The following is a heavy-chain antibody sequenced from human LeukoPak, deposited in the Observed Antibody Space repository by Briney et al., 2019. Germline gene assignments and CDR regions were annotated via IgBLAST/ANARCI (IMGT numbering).Heavy chain of an antibody. Sequence: GGSLRLSCAASGFTFSTYGMNWVRQAPGKGLEWVSALTDTGGNTYYADSVKGRFSISRDNAKNTVDLQMNSLRAEDTAVYYCARGASSAYVDYRGQGTLVSVSS. V-gene: IGHV3-23*01. D-gene: IGHD3-22*01. CDR1: GFTFSTYG. CDR2: LTDTGGNT. J-gene: IGHJ4*02. CDR3: ARGASSAYVDY.